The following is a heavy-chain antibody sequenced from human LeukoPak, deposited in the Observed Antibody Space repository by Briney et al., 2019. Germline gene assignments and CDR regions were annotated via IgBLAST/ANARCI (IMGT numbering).Heavy chain of an antibody. Sequence: SETLSLTCTVSGGSISSYYWSWIRQPPGKGLEWIGYIYYSGSTNYNPSLKSRVTISVDTSKNQFSLKLSSVTAADTAVYYCASYRDYGREYYFDYWGQGTLVTVSS. J-gene: IGHJ4*02. D-gene: IGHD4-17*01. CDR2: IYYSGST. CDR1: GGSISSYY. V-gene: IGHV4-59*01. CDR3: ASYRDYGREYYFDY.